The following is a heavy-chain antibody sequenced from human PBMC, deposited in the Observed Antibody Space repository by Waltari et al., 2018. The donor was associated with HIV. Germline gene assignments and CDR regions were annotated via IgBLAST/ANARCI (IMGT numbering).Heavy chain of an antibody. Sequence: EVQLVESGGGLVQPGGSLRLSCAASGFTFSSYDMHWVRQATGKGLEWVSAIGTAGDTYYPGSVKGRFTISRENAKNSLYLQMNSLRAEDTAVYYCARVKILSDQWPLDYWGQGTPVIVSS. J-gene: IGHJ4*02. CDR3: ARVKILSDQWPLDY. D-gene: IGHD3-9*01. CDR2: IGTAGDT. V-gene: IGHV3-13*01. CDR1: GFTFSSYD.